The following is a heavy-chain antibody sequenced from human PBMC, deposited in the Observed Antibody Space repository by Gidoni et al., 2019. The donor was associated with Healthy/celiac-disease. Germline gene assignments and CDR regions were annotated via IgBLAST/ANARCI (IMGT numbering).Heavy chain of an antibody. CDR1: GFTFSSYS. Sequence: EVQLVESGGGLVKPGGSLSLSCAASGFTFSSYSMNEVRQAPGKGLEWVSSISSSSSYIYYADSVKGRFTISRDNAKNSLYLQMNSLRAEDTAVYYCARLVHSYGYPWYFDYWGQGTLVTVSS. CDR2: ISSSSSYI. V-gene: IGHV3-21*01. J-gene: IGHJ4*02. D-gene: IGHD5-18*01. CDR3: ARLVHSYGYPWYFDY.